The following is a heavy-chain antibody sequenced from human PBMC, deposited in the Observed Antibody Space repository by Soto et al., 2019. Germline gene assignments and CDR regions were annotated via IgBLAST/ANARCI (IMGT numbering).Heavy chain of an antibody. CDR2: ISVYNGHT. Sequence: QVHLMQSGAEVKSPGASVRVSCKASGYTFSSYGVCWVLQSPGQGLEFMGWISVYNGHTNYAQKFQGRVTMNTDTSTSTAYMELRSLRSDDTAVYFCARCDFGDYVPPRAHWGQGTLVTVSA. CDR1: GYTFSSYG. D-gene: IGHD4-17*01. J-gene: IGHJ4*02. V-gene: IGHV1-18*01. CDR3: ARCDFGDYVPPRAH.